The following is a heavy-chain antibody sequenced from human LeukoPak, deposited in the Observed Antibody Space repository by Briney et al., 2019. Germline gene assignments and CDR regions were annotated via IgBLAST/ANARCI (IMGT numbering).Heavy chain of an antibody. CDR1: GGSISSYY. V-gene: IGHV4-59*01. Sequence: SETLSLTCTVSGGSISSYYWSWIRQPPGKGLEWIGYIYYSGSTNYNPSLKSRVTIPVDTSKNQFSLKLSSVTAADTAVYYCASYSYYYDSSGYFDYWGQGTLVTVSS. D-gene: IGHD3-22*01. J-gene: IGHJ4*02. CDR3: ASYSYYYDSSGYFDY. CDR2: IYYSGST.